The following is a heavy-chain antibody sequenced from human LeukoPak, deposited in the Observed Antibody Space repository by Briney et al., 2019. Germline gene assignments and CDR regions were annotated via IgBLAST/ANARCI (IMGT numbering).Heavy chain of an antibody. D-gene: IGHD6-13*01. CDR2: MNPNSGNT. V-gene: IGHV1-8*01. Sequence: GASVKVSCKASGYTFTSYDINWVRQATGQGLEWMGWMNPNSGNTGYAQKFQGRVTMTRNTSISTAYMELSSLRSEDTAVYYCARGVGASWYSGPSIFDYWGQGTLVTVSS. J-gene: IGHJ4*02. CDR1: GYTFTSYD. CDR3: ARGVGASWYSGPSIFDY.